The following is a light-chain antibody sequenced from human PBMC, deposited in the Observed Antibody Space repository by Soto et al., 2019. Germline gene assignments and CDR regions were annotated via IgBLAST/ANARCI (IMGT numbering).Light chain of an antibody. Sequence: EIVMTQSPATLSVSPGERVTLSCRASQSLTRNLAWYQHKPGQSPRLLIYDTSNRATGIPTRFSGSGSGTDFTLTISSLEPEDFGIYYCQHRIKWPDNFGQGTKVDIK. CDR3: QHRIKWPDN. CDR1: QSLTRN. V-gene: IGKV3-11*01. CDR2: DTS. J-gene: IGKJ2*01.